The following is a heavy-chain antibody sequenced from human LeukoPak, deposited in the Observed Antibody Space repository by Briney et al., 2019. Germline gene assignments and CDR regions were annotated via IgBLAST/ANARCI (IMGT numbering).Heavy chain of an antibody. J-gene: IGHJ4*02. Sequence: ASVKVSCKASGYTFTGYYMHWVRQAPGQGLEWMGIFNPSGSSTTYAQKLQGRVTMTRDTSTSIVYMELSSLGSEDTAVYYCARAGENYYDFYYWGQGTLVTVSS. CDR2: FNPSGSST. CDR3: ARAGENYYDFYY. CDR1: GYTFTGYY. D-gene: IGHD1-26*01. V-gene: IGHV1-46*01.